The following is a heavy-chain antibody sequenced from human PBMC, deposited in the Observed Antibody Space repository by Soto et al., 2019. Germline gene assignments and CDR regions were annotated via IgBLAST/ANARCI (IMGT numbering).Heavy chain of an antibody. J-gene: IGHJ4*02. V-gene: IGHV3-23*01. CDR1: GFTFTSYA. D-gene: IGHD3-9*01. Sequence: EVQLLESGGDLVQPGGSLRLSCAASGFTFTSYAMSWIRQAPGKGLEWVSAITGGGDNTYYAESVKGRFTISRDNSKNTLYLQMNSLRAEDTAFYYCTQDGGSRDWLTVNWGQGTRVTVSS. CDR3: TQDGGSRDWLTVN. CDR2: ITGGGDNT.